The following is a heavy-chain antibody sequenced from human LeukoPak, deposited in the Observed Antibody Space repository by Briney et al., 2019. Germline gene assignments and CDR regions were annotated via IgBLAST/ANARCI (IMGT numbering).Heavy chain of an antibody. D-gene: IGHD6-13*01. CDR1: GGSFSGYY. V-gene: IGHV4-34*01. CDR3: ARVGQWDSSSWYYYYYGMDV. CDR2: INHSGST. J-gene: IGHJ6*02. Sequence: PSETMSLTCAVYGGSFSGYYWSWIRQPPGKGLEWIGEINHSGSTNYNPSLKSRVTISVDTSKNQFSLKLSSVTAADTAVYYCARVGQWDSSSWYYYYYGMDVWGQGTTVTVSS.